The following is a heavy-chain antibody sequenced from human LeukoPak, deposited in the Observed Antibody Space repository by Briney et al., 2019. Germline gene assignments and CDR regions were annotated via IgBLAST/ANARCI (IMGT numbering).Heavy chain of an antibody. Sequence: GGSLRLSCAASGFTFSGYWMSWVRQAPGKGLEWVANIEQDGSEKYYVDSVKGRFTISRDNAKNSLFLQMNSLRDEDTAVYYCATNWAYSGYDFSTFHYWGQGTLVTVSS. CDR1: GFTFSGYW. J-gene: IGHJ4*02. CDR3: ATNWAYSGYDFSTFHY. CDR2: IEQDGSEK. D-gene: IGHD5-12*01. V-gene: IGHV3-7*02.